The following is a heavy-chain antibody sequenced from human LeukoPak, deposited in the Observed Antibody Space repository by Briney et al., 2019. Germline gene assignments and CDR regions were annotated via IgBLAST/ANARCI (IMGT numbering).Heavy chain of an antibody. J-gene: IGHJ4*02. D-gene: IGHD3-10*01. CDR1: GFTFSTYN. V-gene: IGHV3-69-1*02. CDR3: ARDVPLDDYYGSGTYSYYFDY. Sequence: PGGSLTLSCAASGFTFSTYNMNWVRQAPGKGLEWVSSIGKSSDKYYADSVKGRFTISRDNAKNSVYLQLNSLRAEDTALYYCARDVPLDDYYGSGTYSYYFDYWGQGALVTVSS. CDR2: IGKSSDK.